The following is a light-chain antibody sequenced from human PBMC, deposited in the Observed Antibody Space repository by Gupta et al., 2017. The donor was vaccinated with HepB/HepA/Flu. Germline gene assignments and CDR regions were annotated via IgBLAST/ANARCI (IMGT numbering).Light chain of an antibody. Sequence: DIQLTQSPSTLSASVGDRVTITCRASQSVGSWLAWFQQKPGKAPNLLIYKASSLESGVPSRFSGSGSGTEFTLTISSLQPDDFATYYCQQDNSYSRAFGQGTKVEIK. CDR1: QSVGSW. J-gene: IGKJ1*01. V-gene: IGKV1-5*03. CDR3: QQDNSYSRA. CDR2: KAS.